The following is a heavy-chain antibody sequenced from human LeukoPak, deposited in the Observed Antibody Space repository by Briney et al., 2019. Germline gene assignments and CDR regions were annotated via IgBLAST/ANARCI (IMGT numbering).Heavy chain of an antibody. Sequence: PGGSLTLSCGVSDWTFSSYAMSRVRQAPGKGLEWVSAISGSGGSTHYADSVKGRSTISRDNSKNTLYMQMNSMRAEDTVVYYCAKAGVSAIPFDYWGQGTLVTVSS. D-gene: IGHD2-21*01. J-gene: IGHJ4*02. V-gene: IGHV3-23*01. CDR3: AKAGVSAIPFDY. CDR1: DWTFSSYA. CDR2: ISGSGGST.